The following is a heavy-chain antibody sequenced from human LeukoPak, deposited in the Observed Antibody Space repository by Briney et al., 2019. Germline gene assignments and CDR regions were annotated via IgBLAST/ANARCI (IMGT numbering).Heavy chain of an antibody. CDR1: GYTFTSYY. J-gene: IGHJ4*02. D-gene: IGHD4-17*01. CDR2: INPNSGGT. CDR3: ARRLRREPTLDY. V-gene: IGHV1-2*02. Sequence: ASVKVSCKASGYTFTSYYMHWVRQAPGQGLEWMGWINPNSGGTNYAQKFQGRVTMTRDTSISTAYMELSRLRSDDTAVYYCARRLRREPTLDYRGQGTLVTVSS.